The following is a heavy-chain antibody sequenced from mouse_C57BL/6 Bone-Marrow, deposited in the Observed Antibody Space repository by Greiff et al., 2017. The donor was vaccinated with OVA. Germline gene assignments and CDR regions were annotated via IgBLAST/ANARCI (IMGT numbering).Heavy chain of an antibody. V-gene: IGHV5-17*01. D-gene: IGHD4-1*01. CDR3: ARLGRWYFDV. CDR1: GFTFSDYG. Sequence: EVQLVESGGGLVKPGGFLKLSCAASGFTFSDYGMHWVRQAPEKGLEWVAYISSGSSTIYYADTVKGRFTISRDNAKNTLFLQMTSLRSEDTAMYYCARLGRWYFDVWGTGTTVTVSS. CDR2: ISSGSSTI. J-gene: IGHJ1*03.